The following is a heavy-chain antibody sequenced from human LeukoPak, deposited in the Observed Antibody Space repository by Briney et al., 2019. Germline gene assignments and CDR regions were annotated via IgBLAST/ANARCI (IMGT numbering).Heavy chain of an antibody. CDR3: ARRWGSSSSSWYYYMDV. D-gene: IGHD6-6*01. CDR2: IYTSGST. CDR1: GGSISSGSYY. V-gene: IGHV4-61*02. Sequence: SQTLSLTCTVSGGSISSGSYYWSWIRQPAGKGLEWIGRIYTSGSTNYNPSLKSRVTISVDTSKNQFSLKLSSVTAADTAVYYCARRWGSSSSSWYYYMDVWGKGTTVTVSS. J-gene: IGHJ6*03.